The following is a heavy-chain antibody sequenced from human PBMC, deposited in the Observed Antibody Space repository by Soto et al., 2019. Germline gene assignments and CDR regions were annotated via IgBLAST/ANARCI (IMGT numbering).Heavy chain of an antibody. J-gene: IGHJ5*02. Sequence: ASVKVSCKVSGYTLTELSMHWVRQAPGKGLEWMGGFDPEDGETIYAQKFQGRVTMTEDTSTDTAYMELSSLRSEDTAVYYCATDRITMVRGVIISGMGFDPWGQGTLVTVSS. CDR3: ATDRITMVRGVIISGMGFDP. D-gene: IGHD3-10*01. CDR2: FDPEDGET. CDR1: GYTLTELS. V-gene: IGHV1-24*01.